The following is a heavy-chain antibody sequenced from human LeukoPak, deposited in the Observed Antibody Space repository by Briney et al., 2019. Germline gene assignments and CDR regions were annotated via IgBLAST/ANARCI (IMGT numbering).Heavy chain of an antibody. CDR2: ITYDGSNK. Sequence: GGSLRLSCAASGFTFSSYAMHWVRQAPGKGLEWVAVITYDGSNKYYADSVKGRFTISRDNSKNTLYLQMNSLRAEDTAVYYCARGLDPPTVTNLLGYYYYYGMDVWGQGTTVTVSS. D-gene: IGHD4-17*01. V-gene: IGHV3-30-3*01. CDR3: ARGLDPPTVTNLLGYYYYYGMDV. J-gene: IGHJ6*02. CDR1: GFTFSSYA.